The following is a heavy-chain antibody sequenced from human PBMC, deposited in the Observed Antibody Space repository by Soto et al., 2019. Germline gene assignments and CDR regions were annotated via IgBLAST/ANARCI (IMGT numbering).Heavy chain of an antibody. V-gene: IGHV3-21*01. J-gene: IGHJ4*02. D-gene: IGHD2-21*02. CDR2: ISSSSSYI. CDR3: ARWFTGGNFDYFDF. Sequence: GGSLRLSCAASGFTFSSYSMNWVRQAPGKGLEWVSSISSSSSYIYYADSVKGRFTISRDNAKNSLYLQMNSLRAEDTALYYCARWFTGGNFDYFDFWGQGTQVTVSS. CDR1: GFTFSSYS.